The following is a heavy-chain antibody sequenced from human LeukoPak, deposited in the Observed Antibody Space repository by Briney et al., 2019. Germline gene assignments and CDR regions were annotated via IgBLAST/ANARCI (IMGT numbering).Heavy chain of an antibody. CDR1: GFTFSSYA. CDR2: ISYDGSNK. J-gene: IGHJ4*02. CDR3: AREHGGGSYFDY. Sequence: GRSLRLSCAASGFTFSSYAMHWVRQAPGKGLEWVAVISYDGSNKYYADSVKGRFTISRDNSKNTLYLQMNSLRAEDTAVYYCAREHGGGSYFDYWGQGTLVTVSS. D-gene: IGHD2-15*01. V-gene: IGHV3-30*04.